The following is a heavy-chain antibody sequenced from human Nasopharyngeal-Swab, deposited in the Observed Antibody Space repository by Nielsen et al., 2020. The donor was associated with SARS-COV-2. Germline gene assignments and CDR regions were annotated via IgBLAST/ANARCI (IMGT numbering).Heavy chain of an antibody. CDR2: IGQDGGGK. D-gene: IGHD2/OR15-2a*01. Sequence: GESLKISCAASGFTYWMNWVRQAPGKGLEWVGNIGQDGGGKKYVDSVKGRFTISRDNANNLLYLQMNSLRAEDTAVYYCVRDRGYYTFTDWGQEPWSPSPQ. J-gene: IGHJ4*01. V-gene: IGHV3-7*01. CDR3: VRDRGYYTFTD. CDR1: GFTYW.